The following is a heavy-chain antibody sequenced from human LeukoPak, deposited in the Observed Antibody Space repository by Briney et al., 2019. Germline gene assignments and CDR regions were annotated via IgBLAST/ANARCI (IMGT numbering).Heavy chain of an antibody. V-gene: IGHV4-39*01. J-gene: IGHJ4*02. Sequence: PETLSLTCTVSGGSISSSSYYWGWIRQPPGKGLEWIGNIYYSGSTNLNSSLKSRVTISVDTSKNQFSLKLSSATAADTAVYYCARLAPSNYHGGSGYLDYWGQGTLVTVSS. D-gene: IGHD3-22*01. CDR3: ARLAPSNYHGGSGYLDY. CDR1: GGSISSSSYY. CDR2: IYYSGST.